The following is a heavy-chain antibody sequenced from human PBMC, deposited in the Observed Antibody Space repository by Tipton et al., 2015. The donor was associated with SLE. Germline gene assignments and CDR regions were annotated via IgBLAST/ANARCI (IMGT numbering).Heavy chain of an antibody. CDR2: INHSGST. J-gene: IGHJ4*02. V-gene: IGHV4-34*01. D-gene: IGHD1-1*01. CDR3: ARGRLERRRRDFDY. Sequence: TLSLTCAVFGGSFSGYYWSWIRQPPGKGLEWIGEINHSGSTNYNPSLKSRVTISVDTSKNQFSLKLGSVTAADTAVYYCARGRLERRRRDFDYWGQGTLVTVSS. CDR1: GGSFSGYY.